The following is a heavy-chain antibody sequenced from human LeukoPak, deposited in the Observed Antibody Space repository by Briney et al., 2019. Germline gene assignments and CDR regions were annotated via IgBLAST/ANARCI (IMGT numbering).Heavy chain of an antibody. V-gene: IGHV1-2*02. CDR1: GYTFTGYY. J-gene: IGHJ4*02. D-gene: IGHD3-22*01. CDR3: AKAVKVDDTSGYYGVFDY. CDR2: INSNSGGT. Sequence: ASVKVSCKASGYTFTGYYMHWVRQAPGQGLEWMGWINSNSGGTHYAQTFQGRVTMTRDTSITTAYMELSSLRSDDTAVYYCAKAVKVDDTSGYYGVFDYWGQGTLVTVSS.